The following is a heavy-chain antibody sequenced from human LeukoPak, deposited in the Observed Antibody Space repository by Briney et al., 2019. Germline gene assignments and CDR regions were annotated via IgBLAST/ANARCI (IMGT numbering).Heavy chain of an antibody. Sequence: PGGSLRLSCAASGFTFSSYSMNWVPQAPGKGLEWVSSISSSSSYIYYADSVKGRFTISRDNAKNSLYLQMNSLRAEDTAVYYCARAGGSGSAKAEYWGQGTLVTVSS. J-gene: IGHJ4*02. V-gene: IGHV3-21*01. CDR2: ISSSSSYI. D-gene: IGHD3-10*01. CDR3: ARAGGSGSAKAEY. CDR1: GFTFSSYS.